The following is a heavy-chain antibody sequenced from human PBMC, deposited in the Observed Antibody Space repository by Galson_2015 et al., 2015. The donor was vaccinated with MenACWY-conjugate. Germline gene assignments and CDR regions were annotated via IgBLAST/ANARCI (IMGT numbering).Heavy chain of an antibody. CDR2: IKADGSFS. J-gene: IGHJ4*02. Sequence: SLRLSCAASGFTFNNYWMHWVRQPPGKGLEWISYIKADGSFSNYADSVKGRFTISTDNAKNMVYLQMDGLGEEDTAVYFCARDNNWSFDSWGQGTLVTVSS. V-gene: IGHV3-74*01. CDR1: GFTFNNYW. D-gene: IGHD1-1*01. CDR3: ARDNNWSFDS.